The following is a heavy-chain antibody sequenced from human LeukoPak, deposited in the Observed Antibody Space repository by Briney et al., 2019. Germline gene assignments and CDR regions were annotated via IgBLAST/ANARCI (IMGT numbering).Heavy chain of an antibody. CDR1: GGSISSYY. J-gene: IGHJ6*02. CDR3: ARLVAAAGTYGYYYGMDV. CDR2: IYYSGST. D-gene: IGHD6-13*01. Sequence: SETLSLTCTVSGGSISSYYWSWIRQPPGKGLEWIGYIYYSGSTNYNPSLKSRVTISVDTSKNQFSLKLGSVTAADTAVYYCARLVAAAGTYGYYYGMDVWGQGTTVTVSS. V-gene: IGHV4-59*08.